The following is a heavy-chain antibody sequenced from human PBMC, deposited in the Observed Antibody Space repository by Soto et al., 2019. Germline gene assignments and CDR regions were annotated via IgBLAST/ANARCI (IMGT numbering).Heavy chain of an antibody. Sequence: PSETLSLTCAVSGGSISSYCWSWIRQPPGKGLEWIGYIYYSGSTNYNPSLKSRVTISVDTSKNQFSLKLTSVTAADTAVYYCARSRYTSGWWTPPFDYWGQGTLVTVSS. V-gene: IGHV4-59*01. J-gene: IGHJ4*02. CDR3: ARSRYTSGWWTPPFDY. D-gene: IGHD6-19*01. CDR1: GGSISSYC. CDR2: IYYSGST.